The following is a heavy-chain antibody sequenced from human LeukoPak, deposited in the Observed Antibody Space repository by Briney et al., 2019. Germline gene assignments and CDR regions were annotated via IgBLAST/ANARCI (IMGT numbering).Heavy chain of an antibody. D-gene: IGHD6-25*01. Sequence: GGSLRLSCAASGFTFSNYWMSWVRQAPGKGLEWVANIKQDRSEKYYVDSVKGRFTISRDNAKNSLYLQMNSLRAEDTAVYYCARDLSSSAFYYYYYMDVWGKGTTVTVSS. V-gene: IGHV3-7*01. J-gene: IGHJ6*03. CDR2: IKQDRSEK. CDR1: GFTFSNYW. CDR3: ARDLSSSAFYYYYYMDV.